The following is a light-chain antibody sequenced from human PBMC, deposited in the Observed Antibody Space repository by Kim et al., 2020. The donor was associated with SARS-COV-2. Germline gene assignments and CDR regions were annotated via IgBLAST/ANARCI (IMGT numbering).Light chain of an antibody. Sequence: SYELTQPPSVSVGPGQTATSICSGDNLGDKYAYWYQQKPGQAPVLVIYQDTKRPSGIPDRFSGSNSGSTATLTISGTQARDEADYYCQAWDSNTAVFGGGTTLTVL. CDR2: QDT. V-gene: IGLV3-1*01. CDR1: NLGDKY. J-gene: IGLJ3*02. CDR3: QAWDSNTAV.